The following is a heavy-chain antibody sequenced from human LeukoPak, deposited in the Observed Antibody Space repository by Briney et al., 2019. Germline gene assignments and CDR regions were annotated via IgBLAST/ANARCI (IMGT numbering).Heavy chain of an antibody. V-gene: IGHV3-64*05. D-gene: IGHD3-16*01. J-gene: IGHJ4*02. CDR3: VKIVMAGGYFDY. Sequence: PGGSLRLSCSASGFTFSSYAMHWVRQAPGKGLEYVSAISSNGATTYYEDSVKGRFTISRDNSKNTLYFQMSSLRPEDTAVYYCVKIVMAGGYFDYWGQGTLVTVSS. CDR2: ISSNGATT. CDR1: GFTFSSYA.